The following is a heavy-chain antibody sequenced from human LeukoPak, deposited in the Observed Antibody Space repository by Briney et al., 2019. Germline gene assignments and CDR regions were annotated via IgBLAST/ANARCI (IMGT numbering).Heavy chain of an antibody. D-gene: IGHD3-22*01. V-gene: IGHV3-74*01. J-gene: IGHJ4*02. CDR2: INSDGSST. CDR1: GLTFSSYW. CDR3: ARNDPDSSED. Sequence: GGSLRLSCAASGLTFSSYWMHWVRQAPGKGLVWVSRINSDGSSTSYADSVKGRFTISRDNAKDSLYLQMNSLRDEDTAVYYCARNDPDSSEDWGQGTLVTVSS.